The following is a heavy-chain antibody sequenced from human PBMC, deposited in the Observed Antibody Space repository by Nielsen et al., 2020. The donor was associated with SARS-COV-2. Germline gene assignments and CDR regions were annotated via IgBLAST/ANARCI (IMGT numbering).Heavy chain of an antibody. CDR3: AQDPITIQGGVRGMDV. Sequence: GESLKISCAASGFTFSSYGMHWVRQAPGKGLEWVAVIWYDGSNKYYADSVKGRFTISRDNSKNTLYLQMNSLRAEDTAVYYCAQDPITIQGGVRGMDVWGQGTTVTVSS. V-gene: IGHV3-33*06. CDR1: GFTFSSYG. D-gene: IGHD3-3*01. CDR2: IWYDGSNK. J-gene: IGHJ6*02.